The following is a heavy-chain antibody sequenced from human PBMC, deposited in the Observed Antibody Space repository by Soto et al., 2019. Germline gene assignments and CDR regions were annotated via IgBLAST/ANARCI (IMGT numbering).Heavy chain of an antibody. V-gene: IGHV3-33*01. CDR1: GFTFSSYG. D-gene: IGHD3-3*01. CDR2: IWYDGSNK. CDR3: ARGDTRITNIEVVIILDSFDI. Sequence: PGGSLRLSCAASGFTFSSYGVHWVRQAPGKGLEWVAVIWYDGSNKYYADSVKGRFTISRDNSKISLYLQMNSLRAEDTAVYYCARGDTRITNIEVVIILDSFDIWGQGTMVTVSS. J-gene: IGHJ3*02.